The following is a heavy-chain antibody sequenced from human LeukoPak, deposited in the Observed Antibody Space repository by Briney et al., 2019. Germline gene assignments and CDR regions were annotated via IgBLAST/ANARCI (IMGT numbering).Heavy chain of an antibody. D-gene: IGHD3-10*01. J-gene: IGHJ3*02. CDR2: ISWKSGSI. V-gene: IGHV3-9*01. CDR3: VKDKGYIGEDAFDI. CDR1: GFTFDDYA. Sequence: PGGSLRLSYAASGFTFDDYAMHWVRQAPGKGLEWVSGISWKSGSIGYADSVKGRFTISRDNAKNSLYLQMNTLRAEDTALYYCVKDKGYIGEDAFDIWGQGTMVTVSS.